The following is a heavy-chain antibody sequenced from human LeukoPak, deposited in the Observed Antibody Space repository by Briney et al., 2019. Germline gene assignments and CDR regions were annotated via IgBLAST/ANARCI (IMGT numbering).Heavy chain of an antibody. CDR3: ARDLTTVTTAVFAY. V-gene: IGHV3-21*06. Sequence: PGGSLRLSCAASGFTFSSYSMNWVRQAPGKGLEWVSSISTSSTYIYYADSVKGRFTISRDKAKSSLYPQMNSLRAEDTAVYYCARDLTTVTTAVFAYWGQGTLVTVSS. CDR1: GFTFSSYS. CDR2: ISTSSTYI. D-gene: IGHD4-11*01. J-gene: IGHJ4*02.